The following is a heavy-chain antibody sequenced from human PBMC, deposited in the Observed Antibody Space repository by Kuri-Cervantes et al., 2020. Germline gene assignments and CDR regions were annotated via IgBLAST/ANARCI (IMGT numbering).Heavy chain of an antibody. CDR3: ASGGLWFGELLYMSKEELFDY. CDR2: ISYDGSNK. Sequence: GGSLRLSCAASGFTFSSYAMHWVRQAPGKGLEWVAVISYDGSNKYYADSVKGRFTIARDNSKNTLYLQMNSLRAEDTAVYYCASGGLWFGELLYMSKEELFDYWGQGTLVTVSS. V-gene: IGHV3-30-3*01. D-gene: IGHD3-10*01. CDR1: GFTFSSYA. J-gene: IGHJ4*02.